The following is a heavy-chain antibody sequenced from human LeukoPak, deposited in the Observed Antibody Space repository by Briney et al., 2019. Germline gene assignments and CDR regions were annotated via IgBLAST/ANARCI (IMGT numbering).Heavy chain of an antibody. CDR3: ARRLVVVPAAIDY. V-gene: IGHV4-34*01. D-gene: IGHD2-2*01. CDR2: INHSGST. J-gene: IGHJ4*02. Sequence: SETLSLTCAVYGGSFSGYYWSWIRQPPGKGLEWIGEINHSGSTNYNPSLKSRVTISVDTSKNQFSLKLSSVTAADTAVYYCARRLVVVPAAIDYWGQGTLVTVSS. CDR1: GGSFSGYY.